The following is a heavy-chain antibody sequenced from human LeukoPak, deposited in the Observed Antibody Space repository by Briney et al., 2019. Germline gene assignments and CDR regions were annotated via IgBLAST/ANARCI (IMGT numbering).Heavy chain of an antibody. CDR1: GDTFNSSA. Sequence: GSSVKVSCKASGDTFNSSAISWVRQAPGQGLEWVGRIIPMLGIPSYAQNFQGRVTITADTSTNTAFMELSSLRSDDTAVYYCAQRLSWLDPWGQGTRVIVSS. CDR2: IIPMLGIP. CDR3: AQRLSWLDP. D-gene: IGHD4-17*01. V-gene: IGHV1-69*04. J-gene: IGHJ5*02.